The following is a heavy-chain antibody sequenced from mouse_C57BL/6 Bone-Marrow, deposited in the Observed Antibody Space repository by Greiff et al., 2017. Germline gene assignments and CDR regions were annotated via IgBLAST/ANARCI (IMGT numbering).Heavy chain of an antibody. Sequence: EVQLQESGGGLVKPGGSLKLSCAASGFTFSSYTMSWVRQTPEKRLQWVAAISGGGGNTYYPDSVKGRLTISRDNDKNILYLQMSSLRSEDTALYYCSRQVTTVLATKYFDVWGTGTTVTVSS. CDR2: ISGGGGNT. D-gene: IGHD1-1*01. V-gene: IGHV5-9*01. J-gene: IGHJ1*03. CDR3: SRQVTTVLATKYFDV. CDR1: GFTFSSYT.